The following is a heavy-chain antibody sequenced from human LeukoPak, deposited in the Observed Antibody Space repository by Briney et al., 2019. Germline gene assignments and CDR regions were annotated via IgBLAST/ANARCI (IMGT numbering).Heavy chain of an antibody. J-gene: IGHJ5*02. CDR1: GFTFSSYT. D-gene: IGHD1-1*01. V-gene: IGHV3-21*01. CDR2: ITSSSGYI. Sequence: GGSLRLSCAASGFTFSSYTMNWVRQALGKGLEWVSSITSSSGYIYYADSVKGRFTISRNNAQKSVYLQMNSLRVEDTAVYYCASNTNYNWLDPWGQGTLVTVSA. CDR3: ASNTNYNWLDP.